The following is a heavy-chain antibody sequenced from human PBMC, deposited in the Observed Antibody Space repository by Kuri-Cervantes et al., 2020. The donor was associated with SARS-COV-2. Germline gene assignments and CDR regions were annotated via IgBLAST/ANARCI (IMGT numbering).Heavy chain of an antibody. CDR2: IYYSGST. V-gene: IGHV4-59*01. CDR3: ARAGYSSSWDYYYYYYMDV. Sequence: ESLKISCTVSGGPISSYYWSWIRQPPGKGLEWIGYIYYSGSTNYNPSLKSRVTISVDTSKNQFSLKLSSVTAADTAVYYCARAGYSSSWDYYYYYYMDVWGKGTTVTVSS. J-gene: IGHJ6*03. D-gene: IGHD6-13*01. CDR1: GGPISSYY.